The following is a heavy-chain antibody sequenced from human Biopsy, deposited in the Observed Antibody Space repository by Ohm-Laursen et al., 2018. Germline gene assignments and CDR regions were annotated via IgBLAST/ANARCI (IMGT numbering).Heavy chain of an antibody. V-gene: IGHV3-53*01. J-gene: IGHJ4*02. D-gene: IGHD6-25*01. CDR1: GFVVSGTQ. Sequence: SLRLSCTASGFVVSGTQMSWVRQAPRKGLEWVSVIYSGDNTYYADSVKGRFTISRDESKNTLYLQMNRLRAEDTAVYHCARATYSSGHKIDSWGQGTLVTVSS. CDR2: IYSGDNT. CDR3: ARATYSSGHKIDS.